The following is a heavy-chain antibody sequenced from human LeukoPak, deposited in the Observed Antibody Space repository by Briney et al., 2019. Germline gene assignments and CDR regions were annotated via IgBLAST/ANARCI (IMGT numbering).Heavy chain of an antibody. CDR2: IYYSGST. CDR3: ARALITMIVDPFYY. D-gene: IGHD3-22*01. J-gene: IGHJ4*02. Sequence: SETLSLTCTVSGGSISSSSYYWGWIRQPPGKGLEWIGSIYYSGSTYYNPPLKSRVTISVDTSKNQFSLKLSSVTAADTAVYYCARALITMIVDPFYYWGQGTLVTVSS. V-gene: IGHV4-39*07. CDR1: GGSISSSSYY.